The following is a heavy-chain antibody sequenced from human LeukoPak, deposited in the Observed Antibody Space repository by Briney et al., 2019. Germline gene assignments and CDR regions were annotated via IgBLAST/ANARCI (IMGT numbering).Heavy chain of an antibody. D-gene: IGHD3-9*01. CDR3: ARGQILAGYYYDDY. CDR1: GGSISSGGYS. CDR2: IYHSGST. Sequence: SQTLSLTCAVSGGSISSGGYSWSWIRQPPGKGLEWIGYIYHSGSTYYNPSLKSRVTISVDRSKNQFSLKLSSVTAADTAVYFCARGQILAGYYYDDYWGQGTLVTVSS. V-gene: IGHV4-30-2*01. J-gene: IGHJ4*02.